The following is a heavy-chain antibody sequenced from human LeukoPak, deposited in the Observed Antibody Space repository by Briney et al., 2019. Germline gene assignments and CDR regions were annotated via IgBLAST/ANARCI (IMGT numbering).Heavy chain of an antibody. CDR1: GGSISSGGYS. CDR2: IYYSGST. CDR3: ARGSSGWYYFDY. V-gene: IGHV4-61*08. D-gene: IGHD6-19*01. J-gene: IGHJ4*02. Sequence: SETLSLTCAVSGGSISSGGYSWSWIRQPPGKGLEWIGYIYYSGSTNYNPSLKSRVTISVDTSKNQFSLKLSSVTAADTAVYYCARGSSGWYYFDYWGQGTLVTVSS.